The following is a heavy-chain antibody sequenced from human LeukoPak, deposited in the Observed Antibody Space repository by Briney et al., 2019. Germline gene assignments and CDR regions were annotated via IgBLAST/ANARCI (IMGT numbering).Heavy chain of an antibody. J-gene: IGHJ4*02. CDR3: ARGSPHYGIAVAGDFDY. D-gene: IGHD6-19*01. CDR2: IRQDGSEK. Sequence: GGSLRLSCAASGFTFSSYWMCWVRQAPGKGLEWVANIRQDGSEKYYVDSVKGRFTISRDNAKNSLYLQMNSLRAEDTAVYYCARGSPHYGIAVAGDFDYWGQGTLVTVSS. CDR1: GFTFSSYW. V-gene: IGHV3-7*01.